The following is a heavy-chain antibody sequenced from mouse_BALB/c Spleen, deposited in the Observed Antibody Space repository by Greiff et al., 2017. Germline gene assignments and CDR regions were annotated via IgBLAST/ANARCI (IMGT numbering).Heavy chain of an antibody. CDR3: ARGGFYYFDY. Sequence: VQRVESGPGLVAPSQSLSITCTVSGFSLTSYGVHWVRQPPGKGLEWLGVIWAGGSTNYNSALMSRLSISKDNSKSQVFLKMNSLQTDDTAMYYCARGGFYYFDYWGQGTTLTVSS. CDR2: IWAGGST. J-gene: IGHJ2*01. V-gene: IGHV2-9*02. CDR1: GFSLTSYG.